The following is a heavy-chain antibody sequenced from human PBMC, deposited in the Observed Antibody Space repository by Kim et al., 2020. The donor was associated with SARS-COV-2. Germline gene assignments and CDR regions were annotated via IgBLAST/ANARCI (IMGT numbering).Heavy chain of an antibody. D-gene: IGHD2-15*01. V-gene: IGHV3-53*01. J-gene: IGHJ4*02. CDR1: GFTVSNSY. CDR2: IYSNGNT. CDR3: VTEQGYCQTGDC. Sequence: GGSLRLSCAASGFTVSNSYMTWVRQAPGKGLEWLSIIYSNGNTYYADSAKGRFTISRDNSKNTLYLQLNSLIADDTAFYYCVTEQGYCQTGDCWCQGPL.